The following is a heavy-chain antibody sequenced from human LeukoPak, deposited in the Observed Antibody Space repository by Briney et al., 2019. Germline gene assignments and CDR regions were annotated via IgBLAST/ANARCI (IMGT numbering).Heavy chain of an antibody. D-gene: IGHD3-16*02. V-gene: IGHV3-74*01. CDR3: ATAGSYRFDH. CDR1: GFTFSTYW. CDR2: MNSGGSTI. Sequence: GGSLRLSCAASGFTFSTYWMHWVRQTPGKELMWVSRMNSGGSTINYADSVKGRFTISRDNAKNTLYLQMDTLRAEDTAVYYCATAGSYRFDHWGQGTLVTVSS. J-gene: IGHJ4*02.